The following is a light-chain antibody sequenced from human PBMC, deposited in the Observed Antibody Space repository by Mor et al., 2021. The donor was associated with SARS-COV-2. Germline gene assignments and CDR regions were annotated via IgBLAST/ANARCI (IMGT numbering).Light chain of an antibody. CDR3: QQYVMSHPGYT. Sequence: ASQGISNCLAWYQHKPGKAPKSLIYAASTMQSGVPSKFSGSGSGTDFTLTISSLQPEDFAVYYCQQYVMSHPGYTFGQGTKLE. V-gene: IGKV1-16*02. CDR2: AAS. J-gene: IGKJ2*01. CDR1: QGISNC.